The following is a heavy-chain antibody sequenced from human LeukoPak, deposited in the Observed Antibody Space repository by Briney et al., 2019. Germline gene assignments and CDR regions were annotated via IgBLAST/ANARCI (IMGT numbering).Heavy chain of an antibody. CDR2: IYYSGTT. V-gene: IGHV4-30-4*08. Sequence: PSETQSLTCIVSGGSIRSGDYYWSWIRQPPGKGLEWIGFIYYSGTTSYNPSLKSRVTISIDTSKNQFSMKLTSVTAADTAVYYCARDPRFCSTTNCPYGPNPWGQGTLVTVSS. CDR1: GGSIRSGDYY. D-gene: IGHD2-2*01. CDR3: ARDPRFCSTTNCPYGPNP. J-gene: IGHJ5*02.